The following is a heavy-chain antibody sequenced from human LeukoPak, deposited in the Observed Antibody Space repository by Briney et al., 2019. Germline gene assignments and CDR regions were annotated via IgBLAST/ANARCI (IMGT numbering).Heavy chain of an antibody. CDR2: IKQDGSEK. Sequence: GGSPRLSCAASGFTFSSYWMSWVRQAPGKGLEWVANIKQDGSEKYYVDSVKGRFTISRDNAKNSLYLQKNSLRAKDTAVYYCARDGVAVAGLRDDYYYYGMDVWGQGTTVTVSS. V-gene: IGHV3-7*01. CDR3: ARDGVAVAGLRDDYYYYGMDV. D-gene: IGHD6-19*01. J-gene: IGHJ6*02. CDR1: GFTFSSYW.